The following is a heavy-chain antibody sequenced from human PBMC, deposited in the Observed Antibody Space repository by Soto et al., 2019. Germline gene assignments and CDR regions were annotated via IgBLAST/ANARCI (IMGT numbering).Heavy chain of an antibody. V-gene: IGHV1-2*02. D-gene: IGHD2-8*02. J-gene: IGHJ5*02. CDR1: GYTFSGYY. CDR3: AREGYCSGGDCYTWFDP. CDR2: INPNDGAT. Sequence: QVPLVQSGAEVKKPGASVKVSCKASGYTFSGYYMHWVRQAPGQGLEWMGWINPNDGATNYAQKFQGRVTMTRDTSINTAYMELSSLRSDDTAIYYCAREGYCSGGDCYTWFDPWGQGTLVTVSS.